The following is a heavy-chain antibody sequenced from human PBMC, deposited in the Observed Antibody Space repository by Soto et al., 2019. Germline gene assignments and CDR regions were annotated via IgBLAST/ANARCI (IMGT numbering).Heavy chain of an antibody. V-gene: IGHV2-5*02. CDR2: IYWDDDK. J-gene: IGHJ4*02. Sequence: QITLNESGPTVVKPTETLTLTSTFSGFSLTTSGVGVGWVRQSPGKAPEWRAFIYWDDDKRYSTSLKSRLTITKDTSKNQVVLTMANVDPADTATYYCAHRVLRAVFGLVTTTAIYFDFWGQGTPVVVSS. D-gene: IGHD3-3*01. CDR3: AHRVLRAVFGLVTTTAIYFDF. CDR1: GFSLTTSGVG.